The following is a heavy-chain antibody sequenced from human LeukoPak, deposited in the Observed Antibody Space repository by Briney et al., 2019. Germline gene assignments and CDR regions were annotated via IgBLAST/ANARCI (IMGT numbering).Heavy chain of an antibody. CDR1: GYTFTGYY. CDR3: ASLGLYSSSSLRGNWFDP. J-gene: IGHJ5*02. Sequence: GASVKVSCKASGYTFTGYYMHWVRQAPGQGLEWMGWINPNSGGTNYAQKFQGRVTMTRDTSISTAYMELSRLRSDDTAVYYCASLGLYSSSSLRGNWFDPWGQGTLVTVSS. D-gene: IGHD6-6*01. CDR2: INPNSGGT. V-gene: IGHV1-2*02.